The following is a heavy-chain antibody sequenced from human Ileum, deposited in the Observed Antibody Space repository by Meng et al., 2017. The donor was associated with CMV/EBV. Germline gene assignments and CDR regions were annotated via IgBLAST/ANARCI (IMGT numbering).Heavy chain of an antibody. CDR2: IHHDGINK. Sequence: GESLKISCVASGFSFSSYGMHWVRQAPGKGLEWVTFIHHDGINKTYTDSVKGRFTISRDNSKNTLYLHMSSLRAEDTAVYYCAKDPSQYCSSTSCADYWGQGTMVTVSS. CDR1: GFSFSSYG. D-gene: IGHD2-2*01. V-gene: IGHV3-30*02. J-gene: IGHJ4*02. CDR3: AKDPSQYCSSTSCADY.